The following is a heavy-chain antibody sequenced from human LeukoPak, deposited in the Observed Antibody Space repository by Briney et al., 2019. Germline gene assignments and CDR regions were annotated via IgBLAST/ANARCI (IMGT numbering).Heavy chain of an antibody. CDR1: GYTLTELS. Sequence: ASVKVSCKVSGYTLTELSMHWVRQAPGKGLEWMGGFDPEDGETIYAQKFQGRVTMTEDTSTDTAYMELSSLRSEDTAVYYCATEKSSSWYGVYYYYCGMDVWGQGTTVTVSS. J-gene: IGHJ6*02. CDR2: FDPEDGET. CDR3: ATEKSSSWYGVYYYYCGMDV. D-gene: IGHD6-13*01. V-gene: IGHV1-24*01.